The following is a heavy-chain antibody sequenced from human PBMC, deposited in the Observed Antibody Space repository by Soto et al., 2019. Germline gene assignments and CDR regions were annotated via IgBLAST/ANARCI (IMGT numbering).Heavy chain of an antibody. D-gene: IGHD3-9*01. J-gene: IGHJ5*02. V-gene: IGHV3-30*18. Sequence: GGSLRLSCAASGFTFSSYGMHWVRQAPGKGLEWVAVISYDGSNKYYAGSVKGRFTISRDNSKNTLYLQMNSLRAEDTAVYYCAKGETYYDILTGYYNVPLDPWGQGTLVTVSS. CDR3: AKGETYYDILTGYYNVPLDP. CDR1: GFTFSSYG. CDR2: ISYDGSNK.